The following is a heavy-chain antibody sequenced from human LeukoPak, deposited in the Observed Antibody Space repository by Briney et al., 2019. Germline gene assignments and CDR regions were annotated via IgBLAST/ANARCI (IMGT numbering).Heavy chain of an antibody. J-gene: IGHJ6*02. Sequence: SETLSLTCTVSGGSISSYCWSWIRQPPGKGLEWIGYIYYSGSTNYNPSLKSRVTISVDTSKNQFSLKLSSVTAADTAVYYCARDGSSWYAYYYYGMDVWGQGTTVTVSS. CDR2: IYYSGST. D-gene: IGHD6-13*01. CDR3: ARDGSSWYAYYYYGMDV. V-gene: IGHV4-59*12. CDR1: GGSISSYC.